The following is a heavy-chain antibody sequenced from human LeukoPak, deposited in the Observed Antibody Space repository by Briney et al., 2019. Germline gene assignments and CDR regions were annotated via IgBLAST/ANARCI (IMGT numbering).Heavy chain of an antibody. D-gene: IGHD2-15*01. J-gene: IGHJ5*02. CDR3: ARNCTSGSCHEAFDP. V-gene: IGHV4-39*01. CDR2: IYYTGSP. Sequence: SETLSLTCTVSGGSISSGSYYWAWIRQPPGKGLEWIGTIYYTGSPYYNPSLKSRATISVDTSKRQFSLKLSSVTAADTAVYYCARNCTSGSCHEAFDPWGQGTLVTVSS. CDR1: GGSISSGSYY.